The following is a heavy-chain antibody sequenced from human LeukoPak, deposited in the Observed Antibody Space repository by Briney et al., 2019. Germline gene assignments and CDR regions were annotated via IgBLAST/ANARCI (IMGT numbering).Heavy chain of an antibody. J-gene: IGHJ4*02. CDR1: GGSFSGYY. V-gene: IGHV4-34*01. Sequence: PSETLSLTCAVYGGSFSGYYWSWIRQPPGKGLERIGEINHSGSTNYNPSLKSRVTISVDTSKNQFSLKLSSVTAADTAVYYCAILAAAGLNVIIDYWGQGTLVTVSS. CDR3: AILAAAGLNVIIDY. D-gene: IGHD6-13*01. CDR2: INHSGST.